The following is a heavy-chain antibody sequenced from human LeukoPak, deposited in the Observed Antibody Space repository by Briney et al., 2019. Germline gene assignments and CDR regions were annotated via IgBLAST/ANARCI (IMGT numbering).Heavy chain of an antibody. J-gene: IGHJ5*02. CDR1: GFIFSNYG. CDR2: IRYDGNNK. D-gene: IGHD3/OR15-3a*01. CDR3: ANPGRDFWTGYSEGNWLDP. V-gene: IGHV3-30*02. Sequence: GGSLRLSCAASGFIFSNYGMHWVRQAPGKGPEWVAFIRYDGNNKLYADSVKGRFTVSRDDAKNMLYLQMNSLRVEDTAVYHCANPGRDFWTGYSEGNWLDPWGQGTLVTVSS.